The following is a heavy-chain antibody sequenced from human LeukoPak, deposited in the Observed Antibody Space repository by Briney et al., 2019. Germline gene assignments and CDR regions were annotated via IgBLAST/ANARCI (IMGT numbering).Heavy chain of an antibody. Sequence: SETLSLTCAVYGGSFSGYYWSWIRQPPGKGLEWIGEINHSGSTNYNPSLKSRVTISVDTSRNQFSLKLSSVTAADTAVYYCARGRGYNSFDYWGQGTLVAVSS. D-gene: IGHD2/OR15-2a*01. CDR1: GGSFSGYY. CDR2: INHSGST. CDR3: ARGRGYNSFDY. V-gene: IGHV4-34*01. J-gene: IGHJ4*02.